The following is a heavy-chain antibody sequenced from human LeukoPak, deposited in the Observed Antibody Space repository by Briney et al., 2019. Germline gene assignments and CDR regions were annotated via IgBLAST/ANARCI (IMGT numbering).Heavy chain of an antibody. V-gene: IGHV3-21*01. CDR2: ITSTATHT. CDR1: GFTFSGHS. Sequence: GGSLRLSCAASGFTFSGHSMSWIRRAPGKGLEWVSSITSTATHTYYADSVKGRFTISRDNTKNSLILQASSLTVADTGIYYCARDGSPNYGYYAFFDTWGQGTLVTVSS. J-gene: IGHJ4*02. D-gene: IGHD1-26*01. CDR3: ARDGSPNYGYYAFFDT.